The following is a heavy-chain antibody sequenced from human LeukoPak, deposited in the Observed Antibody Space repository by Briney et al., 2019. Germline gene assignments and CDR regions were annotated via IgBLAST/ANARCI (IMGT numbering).Heavy chain of an antibody. D-gene: IGHD2-2*02. Sequence: GGSLRLSCAASGFTFSDYYMSWIRQAPGKGLEWVSYISSSGSTIYYADSVKGRFTISRDNAKNSLYLQMNSLRAEDTAVYYCARGYCSSTSCYKWWAFDIWGQGTMVTVSS. CDR3: ARGYCSSTSCYKWWAFDI. CDR1: GFTFSDYY. J-gene: IGHJ3*02. CDR2: ISSSGSTI. V-gene: IGHV3-11*04.